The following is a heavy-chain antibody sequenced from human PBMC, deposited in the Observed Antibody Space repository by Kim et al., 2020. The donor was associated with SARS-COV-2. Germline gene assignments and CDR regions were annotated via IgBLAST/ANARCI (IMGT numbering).Heavy chain of an antibody. CDR3: ARSIAVAATHYYYYGMDV. Sequence: SVKVSCKASGGTFSSYAISWVRQAPGQGLEWMGGIIPIFGTANYAQKFQGRVTITADESTSTAYMELSSLRSEDTAVYYCARSIAVAATHYYYYGMDVWGQGTTVTVSS. CDR2: IIPIFGTA. CDR1: GGTFSSYA. V-gene: IGHV1-69*13. J-gene: IGHJ6*02. D-gene: IGHD6-19*01.